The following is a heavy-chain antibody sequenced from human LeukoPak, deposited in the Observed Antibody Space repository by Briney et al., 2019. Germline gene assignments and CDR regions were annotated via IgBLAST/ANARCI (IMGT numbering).Heavy chain of an antibody. V-gene: IGHV1-24*01. CDR2: FDPEDGET. D-gene: IGHD3-10*01. CDR1: GYTLTELS. CDR3: ATGPQTYYYGSGTPWNWFDP. Sequence: ASVKVSCKVSGYTLTELSMHWVRQAPGKGLEWRGGFDPEDGETIYAQKFQGRVTMTEDTSTDTAYMELSSLRSEDTAVYYCATGPQTYYYGSGTPWNWFDPWGQGTLVTVSS. J-gene: IGHJ5*02.